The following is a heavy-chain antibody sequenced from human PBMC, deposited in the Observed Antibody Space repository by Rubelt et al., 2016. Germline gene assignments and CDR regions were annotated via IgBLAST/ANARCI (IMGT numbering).Heavy chain of an antibody. J-gene: IGHJ4*02. Sequence: AMHWVRQSPGQRLEWLGWINAGNGNTKYSQKFQGRVTITRDTSASTAYMELSSLRFDETGVHYWASGGLLWFGGFDYWGQGTLVTVSS. CDR1: A. D-gene: IGHD3-10*01. V-gene: IGHV1-3*01. CDR2: INAGNGNT. CDR3: ASGGLLWFGGFDY.